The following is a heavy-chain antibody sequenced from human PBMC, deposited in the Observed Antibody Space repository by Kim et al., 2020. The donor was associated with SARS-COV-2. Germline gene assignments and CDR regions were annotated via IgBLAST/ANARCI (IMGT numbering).Heavy chain of an antibody. CDR2: ISAYNGNT. J-gene: IGHJ6*02. V-gene: IGHV1-18*04. CDR1: GYTFTSYG. D-gene: IGHD3-3*01. CDR3: ARVAIFGVVIGLYGMDV. Sequence: ASVEVSCKASGYTFTSYGISWVRQAPGQGLEWMGWISAYNGNTNYAQKLQGRVTMTTDTSTSTAYMELRSLRSDDTAVYYCARVAIFGVVIGLYGMDVWGQGTTVTVSS.